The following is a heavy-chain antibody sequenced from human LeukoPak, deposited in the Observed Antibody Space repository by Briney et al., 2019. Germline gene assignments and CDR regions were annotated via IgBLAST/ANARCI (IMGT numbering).Heavy chain of an antibody. D-gene: IGHD3-3*01. J-gene: IGHJ5*02. CDR1: GGSISSSSYY. CDR3: ARSAYDFWSGYYDNNWFDP. V-gene: IGHV4-39*07. Sequence: PSETLSLTCTVSGGSISSSSYYWGWIRQPPGKGLEWIGSIYYSGSTNYNPSLKSRVTISVDTSKNQFSLKLSSVTAADTAVYYCARSAYDFWSGYYDNNWFDPWGQGTLVTVSS. CDR2: IYYSGST.